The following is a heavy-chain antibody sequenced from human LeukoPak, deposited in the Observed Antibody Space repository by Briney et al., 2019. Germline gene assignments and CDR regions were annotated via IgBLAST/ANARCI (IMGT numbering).Heavy chain of an antibody. J-gene: IGHJ4*02. V-gene: IGHV3-23*01. D-gene: IGHD6-19*01. CDR1: GFTFSSYA. CDR3: AKWRGEGIAVSPGTDY. Sequence: KSGGSLRLSCAASGFTFSSYAMSWVRLAPGEGLEWVSALSGSGRSTYYADSVKGRFTISRDNSKNTLYLQMNSLRAEDTAVYYCAKWRGEGIAVSPGTDYWGQGTLVTVSS. CDR2: LSGSGRST.